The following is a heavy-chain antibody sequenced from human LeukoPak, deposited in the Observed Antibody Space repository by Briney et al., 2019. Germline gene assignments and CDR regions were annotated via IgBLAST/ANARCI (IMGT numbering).Heavy chain of an antibody. D-gene: IGHD2-2*01. J-gene: IGHJ4*02. CDR2: INGDGSNV. Sequence: PGGSLRLSCAASGFTVSSNYMHWVRQAPGKGLVWVSHINGDGSNVNYADSVKGRFTISRDNAKNTLYLQMNSLRVEDTALYYCGRGKSPAAVDDWGQGTLVTVPS. CDR1: GFTVSSNY. V-gene: IGHV3-74*01. CDR3: GRGKSPAAVDD.